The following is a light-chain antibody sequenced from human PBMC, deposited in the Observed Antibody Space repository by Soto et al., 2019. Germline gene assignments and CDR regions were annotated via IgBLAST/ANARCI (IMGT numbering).Light chain of an antibody. CDR3: QQYIDWPPGT. Sequence: EIVVTQSPATLSVSPGERVTLSCRASQSVSSSLAWYQQRPGQAPRLLIYDTSTRAAGISARFSGSGSGTEFTHTIISLQSADCAVYYGQQYIDWPPGTFGQGTAVEIK. V-gene: IGKV3-15*01. J-gene: IGKJ1*01. CDR2: DTS. CDR1: QSVSSS.